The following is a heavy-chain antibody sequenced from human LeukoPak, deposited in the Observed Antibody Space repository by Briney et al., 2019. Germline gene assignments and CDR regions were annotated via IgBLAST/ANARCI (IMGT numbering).Heavy chain of an antibody. Sequence: SETLSLTCTVSGASMRSYYWNWIRQAPGKGLEWIGFISYSGYTSYSPSLKSRVGISVDTSKRQFSLRLSSMATADTVIYYCARGRSDNGGMFFDSWAQGNLVTVSS. CDR3: ARGRSDNGGMFFDS. V-gene: IGHV4-59*01. CDR2: ISYSGYT. J-gene: IGHJ4*02. CDR1: GASMRSYY. D-gene: IGHD4-23*01.